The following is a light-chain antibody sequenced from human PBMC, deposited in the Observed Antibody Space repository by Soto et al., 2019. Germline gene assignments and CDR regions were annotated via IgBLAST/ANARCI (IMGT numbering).Light chain of an antibody. Sequence: DIQMTQSPSSLSASVGDRVTITCQASQDISDYLNWYQQKPGKAPKLLIYDASTLEPGVPSRFSGSGSGTHFTFTISSLQPEDFATYYCQQYDDFVFTFGPGTKVDV. V-gene: IGKV1-33*01. CDR3: QQYDDFVFT. CDR2: DAS. CDR1: QDISDY. J-gene: IGKJ3*01.